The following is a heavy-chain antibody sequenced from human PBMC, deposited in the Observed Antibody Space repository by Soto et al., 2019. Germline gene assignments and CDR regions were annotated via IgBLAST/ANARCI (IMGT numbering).Heavy chain of an antibody. D-gene: IGHD3-22*01. CDR3: ARAGPYGYYFDSSANYSSWFDP. CDR2: IYPGDSDT. Sequence: GESLKISCKGSGYSFTNTWIGWVRQMPGKGLEWMGIIYPGDSDTRYSPSFQGQVTISADKSISTAYLQWSSLEASDTAMYYCARAGPYGYYFDSSANYSSWFDPWGQGTLVTVSS. J-gene: IGHJ5*01. V-gene: IGHV5-51*01. CDR1: GYSFTNTW.